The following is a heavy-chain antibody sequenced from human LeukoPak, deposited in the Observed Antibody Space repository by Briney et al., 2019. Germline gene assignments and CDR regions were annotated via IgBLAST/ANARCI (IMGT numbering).Heavy chain of an antibody. CDR2: ISGDGGDT. D-gene: IGHD2-15*01. CDR3: AKEFGYCSGSSCYRYYYYPMDV. J-gene: IGHJ6*02. V-gene: IGHV3-43*02. CDR1: GFSFDDYA. Sequence: PGGSLRLSCAASGFSFDDYAMHWVRKPPGKGLEWVSVISGDGGDTDYVDSVKGRFTISRDNSKDSLYLQMNSLRTEDTALYYCAKEFGYCSGSSCYRYYYYPMDVWGQGTTVTVSS.